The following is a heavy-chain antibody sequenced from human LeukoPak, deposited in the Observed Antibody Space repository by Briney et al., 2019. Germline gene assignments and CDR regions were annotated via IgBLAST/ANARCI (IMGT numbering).Heavy chain of an antibody. D-gene: IGHD3-9*01. CDR2: ISAYNGNT. Sequence: ASVTVSCKASGYTFTSYGISWVRQAPGQGLEWMGWISAYNGNTNYAQKLQGRVTMTTDTSTSTAYMELRSLRSDDTAVYYCARKRDILTGYYSIDYWGQGTLVTVSS. CDR3: ARKRDILTGYYSIDY. CDR1: GYTFTSYG. J-gene: IGHJ4*02. V-gene: IGHV1-18*01.